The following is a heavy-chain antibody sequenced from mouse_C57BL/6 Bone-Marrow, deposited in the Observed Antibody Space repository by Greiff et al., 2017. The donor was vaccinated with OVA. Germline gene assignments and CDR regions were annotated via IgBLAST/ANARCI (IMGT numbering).Heavy chain of an antibody. V-gene: IGHV5-12*01. J-gene: IGHJ1*03. D-gene: IGHD1-1*01. CDR2: ISNGGGST. CDR1: GFTFSDYY. CDR3: ARQPYYYGSSHWYFDV. Sequence: EVQGVESGGGLVQPGGSLKLSCAASGFTFSDYYMYWVRQTPEKRLEWVAYISNGGGSTYYPDTVKGRFTISRDNAKNTLYLQMSRLKSEDTAMYYCARQPYYYGSSHWYFDVWGTGTTVTVSS.